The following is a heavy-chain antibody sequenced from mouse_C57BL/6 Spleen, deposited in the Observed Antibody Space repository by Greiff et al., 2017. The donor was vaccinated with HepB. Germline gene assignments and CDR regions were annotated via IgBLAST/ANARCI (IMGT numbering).Heavy chain of an antibody. Sequence: VKLQQPGAELVKPGASVKLSCKASGYTFTSYWMHWVKQRPGQGLEWIGMIHPNSGSTNYNEKFKSKATLTVDKSSSTAYMQLSSLTSEDSAVYYCAIYYDYDNYYAMDYWGQGTSVTVSS. CDR1: GYTFTSYW. D-gene: IGHD2-4*01. V-gene: IGHV1-64*01. CDR2: IHPNSGST. J-gene: IGHJ4*01. CDR3: AIYYDYDNYYAMDY.